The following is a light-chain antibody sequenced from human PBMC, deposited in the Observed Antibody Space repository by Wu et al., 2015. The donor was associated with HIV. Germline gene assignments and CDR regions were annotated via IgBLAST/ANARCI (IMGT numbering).Light chain of an antibody. V-gene: IGKV3D-20*02. CDR1: QSIIDNF. Sequence: EILLTQSPGTLSLSPGERVTLSCRASQSIIDNFLAWHQQKPGQAPRLLIYAASSRAPGIPDRFSGAVSGADFTLTISRLEPEDFAVYYCQQRSKSFGQGTKVEIK. CDR2: AAS. CDR3: QQRSKS. J-gene: IGKJ1*01.